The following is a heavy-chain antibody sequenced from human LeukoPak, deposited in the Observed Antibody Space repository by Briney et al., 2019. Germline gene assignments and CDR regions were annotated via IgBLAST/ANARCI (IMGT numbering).Heavy chain of an antibody. CDR2: IYPGDSDI. CDR3: ARLPYCGGDCYPSWFDP. CDR1: GYSFTNYW. D-gene: IGHD2-21*02. V-gene: IGHV5-51*01. Sequence: GESLKISCKGSGYSFTNYWIGWVRQMPGKGLEWMGIIYPGDSDIRYSPSFQGQVTISADKSISTAYLQWSSLKASDTAMYYCARLPYCGGDCYPSWFDPWGQGTLVTVSS. J-gene: IGHJ5*02.